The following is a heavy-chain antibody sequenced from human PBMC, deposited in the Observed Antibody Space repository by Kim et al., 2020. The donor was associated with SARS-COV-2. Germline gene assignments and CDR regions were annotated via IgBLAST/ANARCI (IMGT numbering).Heavy chain of an antibody. D-gene: IGHD2-2*02. Sequence: YADSVKGRFTIARDNSKSTWYLQINSLGAEDTAVFYWAKSKTTSCYTSIDYWGQGTLVTVSS. CDR3: AKSKTTSCYTSIDY. V-gene: IGHV3-23*01. J-gene: IGHJ4*02.